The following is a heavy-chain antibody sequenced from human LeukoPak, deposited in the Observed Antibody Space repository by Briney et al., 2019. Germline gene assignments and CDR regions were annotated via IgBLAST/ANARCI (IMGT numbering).Heavy chain of an antibody. CDR2: INQSGST. D-gene: IGHD3-22*01. J-gene: IGHJ4*02. CDR3: ARDAAPYYYDSSGYYDL. V-gene: IGHV4-34*01. CDR1: SGSFSNYY. Sequence: SETLSLTCAVYSGSFSNYYWSWIRQPPGNGLEWIGEINQSGSTNYNPSLESRVTISVDTSKNHFFLKLSSVTAADTAVYYCARDAAPYYYDSSGYYDLWGQGTLVTVSS.